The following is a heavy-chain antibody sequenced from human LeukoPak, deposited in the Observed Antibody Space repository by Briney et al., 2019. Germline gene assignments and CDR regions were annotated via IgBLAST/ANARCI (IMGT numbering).Heavy chain of an antibody. V-gene: IGHV1-18*04. CDR3: ARDGYFDY. J-gene: IGHJ4*02. Sequence: GASVKVSCKASGYTFTGYYMHWVRQAPGQGLEWMGWISAHNGNTNYAQKLQGRVTMTTDTSTNTAYMELRSLGSDDTAVYYCARDGYFDYWGQGTLVTVSS. CDR1: GYTFTGYY. CDR2: ISAHNGNT.